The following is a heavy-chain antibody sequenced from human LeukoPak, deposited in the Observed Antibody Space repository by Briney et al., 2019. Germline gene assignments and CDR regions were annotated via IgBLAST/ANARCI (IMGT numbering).Heavy chain of an antibody. Sequence: PGESLKISCKGSGYSFTSYWIGWVRQMPGKGLEWMGIIYPGDSDTRYSPSFQGQVTISADKSISPAYLQWSSLKASDTAMYYCARRVLIVATSDAYDYWGQGTLVTVSS. CDR1: GYSFTSYW. CDR3: ARRVLIVATSDAYDY. D-gene: IGHD5-12*01. V-gene: IGHV5-51*01. CDR2: IYPGDSDT. J-gene: IGHJ4*02.